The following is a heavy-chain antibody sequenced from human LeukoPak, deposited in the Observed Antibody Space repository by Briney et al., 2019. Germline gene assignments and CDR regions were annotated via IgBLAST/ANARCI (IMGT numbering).Heavy chain of an antibody. D-gene: IGHD2-2*02. CDR1: GGSISSGDYY. CDR2: IYYSGST. Sequence: SQTLSLTCTVSGGSISSGDYYWSWIRQPPGKGLEWIGYIYYSGSTYYNPSLKSRVTISVDTSKNRFSLKLSSVTAADTAVYYCARDPKGYCSSTSCYTPNYWGQGTLVTVSS. CDR3: ARDPKGYCSSTSCYTPNY. J-gene: IGHJ4*02. V-gene: IGHV4-30-4*08.